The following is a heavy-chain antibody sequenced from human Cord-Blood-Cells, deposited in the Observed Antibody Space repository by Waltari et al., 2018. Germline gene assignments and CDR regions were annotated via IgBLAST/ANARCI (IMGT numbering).Heavy chain of an antibody. CDR1: GGSFSGYY. CDR3: ATALPITGESDNFDY. Sequence: AGLLTPSETLSLTCAVYGGSFSGYYWSWIRQPPGKGLEWIGEINHSGSTNYNPSRKSRVTISVDTSKNQFSLKLSSVTAADTAVYYCATALPITGESDNFDYWGQGTLVTVSS. D-gene: IGHD7-27*01. V-gene: IGHV4-34*01. CDR2: INHSGST. J-gene: IGHJ4*02.